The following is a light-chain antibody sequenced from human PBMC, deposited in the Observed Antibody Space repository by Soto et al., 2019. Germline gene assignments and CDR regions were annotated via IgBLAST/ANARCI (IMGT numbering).Light chain of an antibody. CDR3: CSYAGSSTDV. CDR2: EDS. V-gene: IGLV2-23*01. CDR1: SSDFGSYNL. J-gene: IGLJ7*01. Sequence: QSVLTQPASVSGSPGQSITISCTGTSSDFGSYNLVSWYQQHPGKAPKLMIYEDSKRPSGVSNRFSGSKSGNTASLTISGLQAEDDADYYCCSYAGSSTDVFGTGTQLTVL.